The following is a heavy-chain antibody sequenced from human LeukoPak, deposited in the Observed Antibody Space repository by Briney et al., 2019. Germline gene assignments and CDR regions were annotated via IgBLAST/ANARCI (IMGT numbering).Heavy chain of an antibody. V-gene: IGHV4-4*07. J-gene: IGHJ5*02. D-gene: IGHD4-23*01. Sequence: SETLSLTCTVSGGSISTYYWSWIRQPAGKGLEWIGRIYTSGSTNYNPSLKSRVTMSVDTSKDQFSLNLSSVTAADTAVYYCARAYDYGGGNWFDPWGQGTLVTVSS. CDR2: IYTSGST. CDR3: ARAYDYGGGNWFDP. CDR1: GGSISTYY.